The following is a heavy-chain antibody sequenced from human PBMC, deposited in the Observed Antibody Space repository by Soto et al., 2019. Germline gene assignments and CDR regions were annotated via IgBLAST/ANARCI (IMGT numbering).Heavy chain of an antibody. D-gene: IGHD2-2*01. Sequence: SVTLSLTCTVSGGSVSSDYCSWLRQPAGKGLEWIGRIYTSGSTNYNPSLKSRVTMSVDTSKNQFSLKLSSVTAADTAVYYCARDWFNCSSTSCKAYYYCGRDVWGPGTTVTV. J-gene: IGHJ6*02. CDR2: IYTSGST. CDR3: ARDWFNCSSTSCKAYYYCGRDV. V-gene: IGHV4-4*07. CDR1: GGSVSSDY.